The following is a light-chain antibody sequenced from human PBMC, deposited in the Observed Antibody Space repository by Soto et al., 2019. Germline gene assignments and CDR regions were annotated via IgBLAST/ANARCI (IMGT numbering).Light chain of an antibody. V-gene: IGKV3-15*01. J-gene: IGKJ4*01. CDR3: QQYHTWPST. Sequence: DIVMTQSPATLCVAPGERVTFSCRASQGVSRKLAWYQHKPGQAPRLLISGASTGATGIPARFSGSGAGTEFTLTISSLQSEDCAIYYCQQYHTWPSTFGGGTKVDIK. CDR1: QGVSRK. CDR2: GAS.